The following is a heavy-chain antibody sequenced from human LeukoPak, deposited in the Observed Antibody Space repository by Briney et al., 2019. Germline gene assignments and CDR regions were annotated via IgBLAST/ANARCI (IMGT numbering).Heavy chain of an antibody. D-gene: IGHD4-23*01. V-gene: IGHV3-30*03. Sequence: GGSLRLSCAASGITFRTYGMHWVRQAPGKGLEWVAVISYDGSDKYYSDSVKGRFTISRDNSKNTLYLHMSSLRTEDTAVYYCARPYLRGTVVNNWFDPWGQGTLVTVSS. CDR1: GITFRTYG. CDR3: ARPYLRGTVVNNWFDP. CDR2: ISYDGSDK. J-gene: IGHJ5*02.